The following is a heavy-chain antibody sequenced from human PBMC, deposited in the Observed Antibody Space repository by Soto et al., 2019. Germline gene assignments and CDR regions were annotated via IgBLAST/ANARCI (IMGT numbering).Heavy chain of an antibody. V-gene: IGHV1-8*01. CDR1: GYTFTSYD. CDR3: ARGVQYRSGWYGGSWFYP. J-gene: IGHJ5*02. D-gene: IGHD6-19*01. Sequence: QVQLVQSGAEVKKPGASVKVSCKASGYTFTSYDINWVRQATGQGLEWMGWMNPNSGNTGYAQKFKGRVNMNRNTSISTAYMEMSRLRFEDTAVYYCARGVQYRSGWYGGSWFYPWGQGTLVTVSS. CDR2: MNPNSGNT.